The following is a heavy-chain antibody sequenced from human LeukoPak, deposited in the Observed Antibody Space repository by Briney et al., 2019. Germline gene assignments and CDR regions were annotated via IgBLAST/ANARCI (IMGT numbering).Heavy chain of an antibody. CDR1: VYTFTGYY. CDR2: INPNSGGT. CDR3: ASGKMATIRTQYSY. J-gene: IGHJ4*02. Sequence: ASVKVSCKGSVYTFTGYYMHWVRQAPGQGLEWMGWINPNSGGTNYAQKFQGRVTMTRDTSISTAYMELSRLRSDATAVYYCASGKMATIRTQYSYWGQGTLVTVYS. D-gene: IGHD5-24*01. V-gene: IGHV1-2*02.